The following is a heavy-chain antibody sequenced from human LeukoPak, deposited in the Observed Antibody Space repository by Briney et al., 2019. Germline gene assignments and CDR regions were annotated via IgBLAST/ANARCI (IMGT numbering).Heavy chain of an antibody. V-gene: IGHV1-2*02. J-gene: IGHJ3*02. CDR3: ARAGYPDDAFDI. CDR2: INPNSGGT. CDR1: GYTFTGYY. Sequence: ASVKVSCKASGYTFTGYYMHWVRQAPGQGLEWMGWINPNSGGTNYAQKFQGRVTMTRDTSISTAYMELSRLRSDDTAVYYRARAGYPDDAFDIWGQGTMVTVSS. D-gene: IGHD6-13*01.